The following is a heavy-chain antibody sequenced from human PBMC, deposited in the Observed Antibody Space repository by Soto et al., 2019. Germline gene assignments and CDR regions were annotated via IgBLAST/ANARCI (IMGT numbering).Heavy chain of an antibody. CDR1: GGSFSGYY. V-gene: IGHV4-34*01. J-gene: IGHJ4*02. D-gene: IGHD3-9*01. Sequence: SETLSLTCAVYGGSFSGYYWSWIRQPPGKGLEWIGEINHSGSTNYNPSLKSRVTISVDTSKNQFSLKLSSVTAADTAVYYCARVRTGYFDYWGRGALVTVSS. CDR2: INHSGST. CDR3: ARVRTGYFDY.